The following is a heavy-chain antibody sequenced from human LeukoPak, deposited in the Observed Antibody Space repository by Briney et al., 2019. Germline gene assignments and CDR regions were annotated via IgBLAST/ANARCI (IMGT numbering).Heavy chain of an antibody. V-gene: IGHV3-11*01. CDR3: AKGGSSWGDWYFDL. CDR2: MSSRSGII. D-gene: IGHD6-13*01. Sequence: GGSLRLSCVASGFNFSVYYMNWIRQSPGKGLEWISYMSSRSGIIYYADSVKGRFTISRDNAKDSLYLQMNSLRAEDTALYYCAKGGSSWGDWYFDLWGRGTLVTVSS. CDR1: GFNFSVYY. J-gene: IGHJ2*01.